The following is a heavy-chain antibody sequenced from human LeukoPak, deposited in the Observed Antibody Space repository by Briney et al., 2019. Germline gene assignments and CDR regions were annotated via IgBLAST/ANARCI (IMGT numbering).Heavy chain of an antibody. D-gene: IGHD3-10*01. CDR3: ARAGITMVRGVNRGTTFDY. V-gene: IGHV4-34*01. CDR1: GGSFSGYY. CDR2: INHSGST. Sequence: SETLSLTCAVYGGSFSGYYWSWIRQPPGKGLEWIGEINHSGSTNYNPSLESRVTISVDTSKNQFSLKLSSVTAADTAVYYCARAGITMVRGVNRGTTFDYWGQGTLVTVSS. J-gene: IGHJ4*02.